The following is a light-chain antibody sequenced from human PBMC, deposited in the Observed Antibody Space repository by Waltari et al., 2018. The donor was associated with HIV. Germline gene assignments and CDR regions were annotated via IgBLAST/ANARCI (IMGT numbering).Light chain of an antibody. Sequence: QSVLTQPPSASGTPGQRVTISCSGRNSNIGSNTVNWYQHLPVTAPKLLIYNNNQRPSGVSDRFSGSKSGTSASLAISGLQSEDEADYYCAAWDDSLNAHVLFGGGTKLTVL. CDR1: NSNIGSNT. CDR2: NNN. V-gene: IGLV1-44*01. J-gene: IGLJ2*01. CDR3: AAWDDSLNAHVL.